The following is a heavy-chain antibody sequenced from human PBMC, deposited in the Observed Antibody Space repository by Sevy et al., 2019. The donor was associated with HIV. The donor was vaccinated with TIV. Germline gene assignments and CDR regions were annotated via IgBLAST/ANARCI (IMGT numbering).Heavy chain of an antibody. V-gene: IGHV3-33*01. J-gene: IGHJ4*02. CDR2: IWYDGSNK. Sequence: GGSLRLSCVASGFTFNSYGMHWVRQAPGKGLEWVAVIWYDGSNKEYADPVKGRFTISRDKSKNTLYLQMNNLRAEDTAVYYCAREHIAVAGIGYYCDYWGQGTLVTVSS. D-gene: IGHD6-19*01. CDR3: AREHIAVAGIGYYCDY. CDR1: GFTFNSYG.